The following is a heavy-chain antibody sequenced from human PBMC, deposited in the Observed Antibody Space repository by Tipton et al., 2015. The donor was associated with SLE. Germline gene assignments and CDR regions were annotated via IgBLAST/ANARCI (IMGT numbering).Heavy chain of an antibody. V-gene: IGHV4-34*01. CDR1: RGSFSGYY. Sequence: TLSLTCAVYRGSFSGYYWSWIRQPPGKGLEWIGEINHSGSTNYNPSLKSRVTISVDTSKNQFSLKLSSVTAADTAVYYCARKDTAMVDYWGQGTLVTVSS. CDR3: ARKDTAMVDY. J-gene: IGHJ4*02. D-gene: IGHD5-18*01. CDR2: INHSGST.